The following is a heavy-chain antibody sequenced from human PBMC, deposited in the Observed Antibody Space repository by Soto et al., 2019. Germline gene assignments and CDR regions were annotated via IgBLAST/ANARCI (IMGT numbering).Heavy chain of an antibody. CDR1: GFTFSDSW. V-gene: IGHV3-7*01. J-gene: IGHJ4*02. D-gene: IGHD2-15*01. CDR3: ASWVYSRNY. Sequence: EVQLVESGGGLVQPGGSLRLSCAASGFTFSDSWMNWVRQAPGKGLEWVANVNKDGGDRSYTDSVKGRFTIPKDNARNSLYLQMNSLSAEDPAVYYCASWVYSRNYWGQGTLVTVSS. CDR2: VNKDGGDR.